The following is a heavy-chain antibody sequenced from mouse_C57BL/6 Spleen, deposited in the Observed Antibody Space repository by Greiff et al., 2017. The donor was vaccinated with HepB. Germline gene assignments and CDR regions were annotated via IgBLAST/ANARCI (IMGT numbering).Heavy chain of an antibody. J-gene: IGHJ3*01. CDR3: AREGYDAWFAY. D-gene: IGHD2-2*01. V-gene: IGHV5-4*01. Sequence: DVQLVESGGGLVKPGGSLKLSCAASGFTFSSYAMSWVRQTPEKRLEWVATISDGGSYTYYPDNVKGRFTISRDNAKNNLYLQMSHLKSEDTAMYYCAREGYDAWFAYWGQGTLVTVSA. CDR2: ISDGGSYT. CDR1: GFTFSSYA.